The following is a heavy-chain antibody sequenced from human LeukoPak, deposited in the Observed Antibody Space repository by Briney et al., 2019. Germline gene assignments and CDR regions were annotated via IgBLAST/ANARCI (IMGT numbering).Heavy chain of an antibody. CDR1: GASINGFS. CDR2: VSQRGAT. V-gene: IGHV4-59*13. D-gene: IGHD1-26*01. CDR3: ARERSGSYYTFDV. Sequence: SETLSLTCSVSGASINGFSWSWIRQTPEKGLEWIGYVSQRGATTSNPSLKTRVSISADTSKSQFSLKMTSVTAADTAIYYCARERSGSYYTFDVWGPGTRVSVS. J-gene: IGHJ3*01.